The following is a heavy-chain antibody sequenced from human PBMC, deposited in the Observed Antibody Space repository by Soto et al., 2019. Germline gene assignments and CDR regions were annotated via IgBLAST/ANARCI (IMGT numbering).Heavy chain of an antibody. J-gene: IGHJ3*02. CDR2: IYYSGST. D-gene: IGHD3-9*01. CDR3: ASTPGYFDWLSPRSDAFDI. V-gene: IGHV4-39*01. CDR1: GGSISSSSYY. Sequence: SETLSRTCTVSGGSISSSSYYWGWIRQPPGKGLEWIGSIYYSGSTYYNPSLKSRVTISVDTSKNQFSLKLSSVTAADTAVYYCASTPGYFDWLSPRSDAFDIWGQGTMVTVSS.